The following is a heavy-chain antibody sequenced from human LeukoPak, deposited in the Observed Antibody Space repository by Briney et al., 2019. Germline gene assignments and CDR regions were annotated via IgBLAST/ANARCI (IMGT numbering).Heavy chain of an antibody. D-gene: IGHD4-23*01. J-gene: IGHJ4*02. CDR1: GFTFSSYS. CDR3: ARSDVVTGGYFDY. V-gene: IGHV3-48*01. Sequence: PGGSLRLSCAASGFTFSSYSMNWVRQAPGKGLEWVSYISSSSSTIYYADSVKGRFTISRDNAKNSLYLQMNSLRAEDTAVYYCARSDVVTGGYFDYWGQGTLVTVSS. CDR2: ISSSSSTI.